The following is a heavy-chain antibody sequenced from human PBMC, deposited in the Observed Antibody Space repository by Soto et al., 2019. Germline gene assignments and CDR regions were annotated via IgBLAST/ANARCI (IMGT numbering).Heavy chain of an antibody. Sequence: GASVKVSFKASGYTFTAYYINWLRQSPGQGLEWMGWVNPHSGATVFAQKFLGSVTLTTDTSINTAYMELTSLTSDDTALYYCARPPNPWENYAFNSWGQGTRVTVSS. D-gene: IGHD1-7*01. V-gene: IGHV1-2*04. CDR2: VNPHSGAT. CDR3: ARPPNPWENYAFNS. J-gene: IGHJ4*03. CDR1: GYTFTAYY.